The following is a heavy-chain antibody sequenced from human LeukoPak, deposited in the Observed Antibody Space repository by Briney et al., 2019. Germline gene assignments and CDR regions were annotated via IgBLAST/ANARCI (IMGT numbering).Heavy chain of an antibody. V-gene: IGHV1-2*02. CDR1: GYTFTGYY. J-gene: IGHJ5*02. CDR3: AGVPADLGWFDP. Sequence: ASVKVSCKASGYTFTGYYMHWVRQAPGQGLEWMGWINPNSGGTNYAQKFQGRVTMTRDTSISTAYMELSRLRSDDTAVYYCAGVPADLGWFDPWGQGTLVTVSS. D-gene: IGHD2-2*01. CDR2: INPNSGGT.